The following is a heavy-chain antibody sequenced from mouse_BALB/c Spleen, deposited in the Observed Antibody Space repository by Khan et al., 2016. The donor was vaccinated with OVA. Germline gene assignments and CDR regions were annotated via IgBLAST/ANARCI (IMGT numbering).Heavy chain of an antibody. CDR1: GYSITSAYY. V-gene: IGHV3-6*02. D-gene: IGHD3-3*01. CDR3: ARAGRWFDY. J-gene: IGHJ3*01. Sequence: EVQLQESGPGLVKPSQSLSLTCSVTGYSITSAYYWNWIRQFPGNKLEWMGYISSGGSFNYHPSLKNRISITRDTSKNQFFLKLNSVTPEDTATYYCARAGRWFDYWGQGTLVTVSA. CDR2: ISSGGSF.